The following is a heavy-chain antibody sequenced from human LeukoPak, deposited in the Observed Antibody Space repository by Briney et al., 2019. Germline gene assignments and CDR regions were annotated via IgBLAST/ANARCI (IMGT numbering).Heavy chain of an antibody. CDR3: ARGVYSSVTLPPYFDY. J-gene: IGHJ4*02. D-gene: IGHD4-17*01. Sequence: GGSLRLSCAASGFTFSSYAMNWVRQAPGKGLEWVSAVSGSSGSAYYADSVKGRFTISRDNSKNTLYLQMNSLRAEDTAVYYCARGVYSSVTLPPYFDYWGQGTLVTVSS. CDR1: GFTFSSYA. V-gene: IGHV3-23*01. CDR2: VSGSSGSA.